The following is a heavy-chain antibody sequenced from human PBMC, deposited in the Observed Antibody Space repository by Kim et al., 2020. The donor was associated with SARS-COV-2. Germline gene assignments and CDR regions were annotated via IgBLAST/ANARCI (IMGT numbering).Heavy chain of an antibody. CDR2: INHSGST. D-gene: IGHD2-15*01. J-gene: IGHJ6*01. Sequence: SETLSLTCAVYGGSFSGYYWSWIRQPPGKGLEWIGEINHSGSTNYNPSLKSRVTISVDTSKNQFSLKLSSVTAADTAVYYCASLNLGYCSGGSCYLRYY. CDR3: ASLNLGYCSGGSCYLRYY. V-gene: IGHV4-34*01. CDR1: GGSFSGYY.